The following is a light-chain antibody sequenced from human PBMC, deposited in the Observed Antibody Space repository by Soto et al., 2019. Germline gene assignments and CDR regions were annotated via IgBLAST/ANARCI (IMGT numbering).Light chain of an antibody. CDR3: QQFVSSLSSFT. CDR1: QSVSSSY. Sequence: EIVLTQSPGTLSLSPGERATLSCRASQSVSSSYLAWYQQKPGQAPRLLIYGASSRATGIPDRFSGGGSGTHFTLTISRLEPEDFAVYYCQQFVSSLSSFTFGQGTKLEI. J-gene: IGKJ2*01. V-gene: IGKV3-20*01. CDR2: GAS.